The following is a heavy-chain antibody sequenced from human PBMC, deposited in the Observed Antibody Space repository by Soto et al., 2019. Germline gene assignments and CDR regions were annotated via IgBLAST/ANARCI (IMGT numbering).Heavy chain of an antibody. CDR3: ARSCGIAAAGPLPCY. CDR1: RLHVSNNY. J-gene: IGHJ4*02. Sequence: PGGSLSLSCEPTRLHVSNNYMSWVRQAPGKGLEWVSVIYSGGTKYYANSVKGRFTISRDNSKNTLYLQMGSLRAEDMAVYYCARSCGIAAAGPLPCYWGQGTLVTVSS. D-gene: IGHD6-13*01. CDR2: IYSGGTK. V-gene: IGHV3-66*01.